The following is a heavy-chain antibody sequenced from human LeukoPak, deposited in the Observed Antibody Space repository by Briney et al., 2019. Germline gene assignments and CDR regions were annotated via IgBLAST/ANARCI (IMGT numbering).Heavy chain of an antibody. CDR3: AKDSCSGAACYLDY. CDR2: VSGSGAST. V-gene: IGHV3-23*01. D-gene: IGHD2-15*01. Sequence: GGSLRLSCAASGFTFSSYAMSWVRQAPGKGLEWVSAVSGSGASTYYADSVKGRFTISRDNSKNTLYLQMNSLRAEDTAVYYRAKDSCSGAACYLDYWGQGTLVTVSS. J-gene: IGHJ4*02. CDR1: GFTFSSYA.